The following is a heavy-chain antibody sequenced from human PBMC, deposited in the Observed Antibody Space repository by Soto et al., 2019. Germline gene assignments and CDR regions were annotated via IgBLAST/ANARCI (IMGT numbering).Heavy chain of an antibody. J-gene: IGHJ4*02. CDR3: AAATLDTAMVIDY. CDR1: GYTFTSYA. V-gene: IGHV1-3*01. CDR2: INAGNGNT. D-gene: IGHD5-18*01. Sequence: ASVKVSCKASGYTFTSYAMHWVRQAPGQRLEWMGWINAGNGNTKYSQKFQGRVTITRDTSASTAYMELSSLRSEDTAVYYCAAATLDTAMVIDYWGQGTLVTVSS.